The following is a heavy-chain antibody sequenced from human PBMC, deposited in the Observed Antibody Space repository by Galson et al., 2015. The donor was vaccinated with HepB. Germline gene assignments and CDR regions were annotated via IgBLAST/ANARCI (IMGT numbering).Heavy chain of an antibody. V-gene: IGHV6-1*01. J-gene: IGHJ4*02. CDR2: TYGRAKWYY. D-gene: IGHD2-2*01. CDR1: GDSVEEKRGS. Sequence: ISGDSVEEKRGSWNWIRQSPSRGLEWLGRTYGRAKWYYDYAVSVKSRITINPDTSENQFSLQLHSVTPEDTAVYYCAGAGYCRSTYCFFAYRGQGTLVTVSS. CDR3: AGAGYCRSTYCFFAY.